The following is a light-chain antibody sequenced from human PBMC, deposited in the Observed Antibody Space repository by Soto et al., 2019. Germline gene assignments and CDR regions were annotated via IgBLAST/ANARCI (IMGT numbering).Light chain of an antibody. CDR3: SSYSSSSTLYV. J-gene: IGLJ1*01. CDR2: DVS. V-gene: IGLV2-14*03. CDR1: SSDVGGHDY. Sequence: QSALTQPASVSGSRGQSITISCTGTSSDVGGHDYVSWYQQHPGKAPKLMISDVSNRPSGVSNRFSGSKSGNTASLTISGLQAEDEADSYCSSYSSSSTLYVFGTGTKLTVL.